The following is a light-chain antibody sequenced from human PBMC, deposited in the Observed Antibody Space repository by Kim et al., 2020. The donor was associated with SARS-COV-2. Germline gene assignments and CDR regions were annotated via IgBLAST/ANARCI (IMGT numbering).Light chain of an antibody. CDR1: SSNIGAGYD. Sequence: GQRVTLSCPGSSSNIGAGYDVHWYQQLPGTAPKLLIYGNSNRPSGVPDRFSGSKSGTSASLAITGLQAEDEADYYCQSYDSSLSVVFGGGTQLTVL. CDR2: GNS. J-gene: IGLJ2*01. CDR3: QSYDSSLSVV. V-gene: IGLV1-40*01.